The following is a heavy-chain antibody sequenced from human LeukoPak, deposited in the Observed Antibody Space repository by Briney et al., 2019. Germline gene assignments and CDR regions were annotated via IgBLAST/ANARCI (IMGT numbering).Heavy chain of an antibody. D-gene: IGHD4-17*01. CDR2: IKSSTDGGTT. CDR1: GFTFSKGW. Sequence: GRSLRLSCAASGFTFSKGWMSWVRQAPGKGLEWVGRIKSSTDGGTTDYAAPVKGRFTISRGDSKNTLYLQMNSLKIEDTAVYYCTTDYGDHYFEYWGQGTLVTVSS. J-gene: IGHJ4*02. V-gene: IGHV3-15*01. CDR3: TTDYGDHYFEY.